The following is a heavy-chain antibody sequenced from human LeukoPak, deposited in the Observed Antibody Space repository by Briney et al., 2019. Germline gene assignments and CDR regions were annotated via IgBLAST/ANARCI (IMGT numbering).Heavy chain of an antibody. D-gene: IGHD6-19*01. CDR2: IKQDGSVQ. CDR3: TRLQIAVAGPNWFDP. J-gene: IGHJ5*02. V-gene: IGHV3-7*01. Sequence: PGGSLRLSCAASKFTFSSYLMSWVRHAPGKGLEWVANIKQDGSVQFYMDSLKGRFSVSRDNAKNSLYLQMNGLRVEDTAVYYCTRLQIAVAGPNWFDPWGQGTLVTVSS. CDR1: KFTFSSYL.